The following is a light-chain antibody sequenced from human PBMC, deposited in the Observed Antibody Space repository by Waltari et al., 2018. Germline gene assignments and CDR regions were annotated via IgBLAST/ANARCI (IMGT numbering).Light chain of an antibody. CDR2: HAS. CDR1: QSVGTN. Sequence: DIVMTQSPATLSVSPGERATLPCRASQSVGTNFVWYQQKPGQAPRLLLFHASIRATGIAARFSVSGSWTEFTLTISSLQSEDFAVYYCQQYTDWQYTFGQGTKLEIK. J-gene: IGKJ2*01. V-gene: IGKV3-15*01. CDR3: QQYTDWQYT.